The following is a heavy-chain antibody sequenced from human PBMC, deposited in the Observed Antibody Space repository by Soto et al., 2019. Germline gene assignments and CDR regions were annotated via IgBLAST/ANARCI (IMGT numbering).Heavy chain of an antibody. V-gene: IGHV3-73*01. D-gene: IGHD3-9*01. J-gene: IGHJ5*02. Sequence: LRLSCAASGFTFSGSAMHWVRQASGKGLEWVGRIRSKANSYATAYAASVKGRFTISRDDSKNTAYLQMNSLKTEDTAVYYCTRIPYYDILTGYSKYRNWFDPWGQGTLVTVSS. CDR3: TRIPYYDILTGYSKYRNWFDP. CDR1: GFTFSGSA. CDR2: IRSKANSYAT.